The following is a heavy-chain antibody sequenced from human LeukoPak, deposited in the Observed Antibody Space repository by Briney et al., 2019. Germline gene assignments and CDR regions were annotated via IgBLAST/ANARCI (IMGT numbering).Heavy chain of an antibody. CDR1: GGSISSYY. D-gene: IGHD1-7*01. Sequence: PSETLSLTCTVSGGSISSYYWSWIRQPPGKGLEWIAYISDIGSINYNPSLKSRVTISLDTSKNQFSLKLSSVTAADTAVYYCARSNWNYAAGIVDWGQGTLVTVSS. V-gene: IGHV4-59*08. CDR3: ARSNWNYAAGIVD. CDR2: ISDIGSI. J-gene: IGHJ4*02.